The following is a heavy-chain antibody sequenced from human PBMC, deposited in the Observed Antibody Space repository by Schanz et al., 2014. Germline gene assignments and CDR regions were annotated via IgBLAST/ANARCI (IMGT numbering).Heavy chain of an antibody. Sequence: QVQLVQSGAEVKKPGSSVKVSCTASGGTFSSYTISWIRQAPGQGLEWMGRIIPVLAIADYAQKFQGRVSITADTSTTTAYMELSGLRSEDTAVHYCARAKRFGDMDVWGQGTTVTVSS. J-gene: IGHJ6*02. CDR2: IIPVLAIA. V-gene: IGHV1-69*02. CDR3: ARAKRFGDMDV. CDR1: GGTFSSYT. D-gene: IGHD3-10*01.